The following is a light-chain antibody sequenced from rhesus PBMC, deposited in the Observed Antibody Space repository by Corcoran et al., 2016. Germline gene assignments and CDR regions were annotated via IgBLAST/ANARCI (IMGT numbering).Light chain of an antibody. CDR3: LQYSSSPFT. Sequence: DIQMTQSPSSLSASVGDKVTITCHASQGISSWLAWYQQKPGKAPKVLIYKAASLQSGVPSRFSGSGSWTDYTLTISSLQSEDFATYSCLQYSSSPFTFGPGTKLDIK. V-gene: IGKV1-22*01. CDR2: KAA. CDR1: QGISSW. J-gene: IGKJ3*01.